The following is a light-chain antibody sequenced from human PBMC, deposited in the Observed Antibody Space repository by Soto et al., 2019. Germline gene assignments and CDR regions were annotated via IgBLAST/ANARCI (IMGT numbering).Light chain of an antibody. V-gene: IGKV1-5*01. CDR2: DAS. CDR1: QSISSW. CDR3: QQYNSYSPWT. Sequence: DIQLPPSPSTLSASVGDRVTITCRASQSISSWLAWYQQKPGKAPKLLIYDASSLESGVPSRFSGSGSGTEFTLTISSLQPDDFATYYCQQYNSYSPWTFGQGTKVDI. J-gene: IGKJ1*01.